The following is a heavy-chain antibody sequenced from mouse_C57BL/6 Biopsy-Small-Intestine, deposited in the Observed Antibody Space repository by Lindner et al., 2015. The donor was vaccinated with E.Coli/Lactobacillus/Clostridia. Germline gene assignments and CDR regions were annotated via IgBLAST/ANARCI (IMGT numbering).Heavy chain of an antibody. CDR3: ARSRNMMTFGGLTPGASDI. Sequence: SVKVSCKASGNTLTNYGINWVRQAPGQGLEWMAWISGYNGNTNYAQKFQGRVSMTTDTSASTVYMELRSLRSDDTAVYYCARSRNMMTFGGLTPGASDIWGQGTMVTVSS. CDR2: ISGYNGNT. D-gene: IGHD2-4*01. CDR1: GNTLTNYG. V-gene: IGHV1-79*01. J-gene: IGHJ1*01.